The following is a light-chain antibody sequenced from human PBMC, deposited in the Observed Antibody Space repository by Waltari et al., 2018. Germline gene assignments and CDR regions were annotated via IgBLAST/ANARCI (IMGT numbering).Light chain of an antibody. Sequence: DIKMTQSPSSLSASVGDSITITCLASQSVSNYLNWYQQKPGKPPKLLIFGSSSLQSAVPSRFSGSGSGTVFTLTISSLQPEDFATYYCQQTYSVLYTFGQGTKLQI. CDR1: QSVSNY. CDR2: GSS. CDR3: QQTYSVLYT. J-gene: IGKJ2*01. V-gene: IGKV1-39*01.